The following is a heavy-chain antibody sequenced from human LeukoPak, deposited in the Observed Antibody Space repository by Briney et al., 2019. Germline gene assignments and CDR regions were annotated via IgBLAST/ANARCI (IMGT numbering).Heavy chain of an antibody. CDR3: ARGVANTYYYGSGSYYNFDY. CDR2: IYYSGST. J-gene: IGHJ4*02. CDR1: GGSFSGYY. Sequence: PSETLSLTCAVYGGSFSGYYWSWIRQPPGKGLEWIGYIYYSGSTNYNPSLKSRVTISVDTSKNQFSLKLSSVTAADTAVYYCARGVANTYYYGSGSYYNFDYWGQGTLVTVSS. D-gene: IGHD3-10*01. V-gene: IGHV4-59*01.